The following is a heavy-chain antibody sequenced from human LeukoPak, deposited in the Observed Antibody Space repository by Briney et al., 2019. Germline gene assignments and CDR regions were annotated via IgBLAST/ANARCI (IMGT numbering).Heavy chain of an antibody. Sequence: PSETLSLTCTVSGGSISSYYWSWIRQPPGKGLEWIGYIYHSGSTNYNPSLKSRVTISVDTSKNQFSLKLSSVTAADTAVYYCASFYGDYVLIDYWGQGTLVTVSS. CDR2: IYHSGST. V-gene: IGHV4-59*12. D-gene: IGHD4-17*01. CDR1: GGSISSYY. J-gene: IGHJ4*02. CDR3: ASFYGDYVLIDY.